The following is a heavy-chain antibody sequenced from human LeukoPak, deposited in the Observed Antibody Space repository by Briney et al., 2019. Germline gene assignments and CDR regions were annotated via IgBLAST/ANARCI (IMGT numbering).Heavy chain of an antibody. J-gene: IGHJ2*01. CDR3: ARDKEYCGGDCSYWYFDL. D-gene: IGHD2-21*02. Sequence: SVTLSLTCTVSRGSTSNYYWSCMWQPAGKGLEWIGRISSSGSTNYNPSLKSRVTMSLDTSMNQFSLKLRSVTAADTAVYYCARDKEYCGGDCSYWYFDLWGRGTAVTVSS. CDR2: ISSSGST. CDR1: RGSTSNYY. V-gene: IGHV4-4*07.